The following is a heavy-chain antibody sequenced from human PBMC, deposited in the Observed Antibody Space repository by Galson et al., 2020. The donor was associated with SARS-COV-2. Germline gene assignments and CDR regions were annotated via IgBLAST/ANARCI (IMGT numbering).Heavy chain of an antibody. CDR3: ARVKHQLVRGYDCFDP. CDR1: GFTFEDYA. J-gene: IGHJ5*02. CDR2: ISGNSGSI. D-gene: IGHD6-13*01. Sequence: GGSLRLSCAASGFTFEDYAMHWVRQAPGKGLEWVAGISGNSGSIGQADSVEGRFTMSRDNAKNSLYLQMNSLRPEDTAMYYCARVKHQLVRGYDCFDPWGQGILVVVSS. V-gene: IGHV3-9*01.